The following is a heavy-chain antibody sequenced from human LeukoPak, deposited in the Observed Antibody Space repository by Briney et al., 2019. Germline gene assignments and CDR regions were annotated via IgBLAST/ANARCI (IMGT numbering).Heavy chain of an antibody. CDR3: ARVRGSYSSDY. Sequence: SGGSLRLSCAASGFTFSDYYMSWIRQAPGKGLEWVSFISKDGRTVSYADSVKGQFTISRDNSKNSLYLQMNSLTADDTAVYFCARVRGSYSSDYWGQGTLVTLSS. CDR2: ISKDGRTV. J-gene: IGHJ4*02. CDR1: GFTFSDYY. D-gene: IGHD5-12*01. V-gene: IGHV3-11*01.